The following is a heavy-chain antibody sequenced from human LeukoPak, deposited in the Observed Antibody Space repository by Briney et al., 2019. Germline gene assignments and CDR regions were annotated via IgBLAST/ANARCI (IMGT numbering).Heavy chain of an antibody. CDR2: INQDGRKE. J-gene: IGHJ3*01. V-gene: IGHV3-7*03. CDR1: EFAFGSYW. Sequence: GGSLRLSCVASEFAFGSYWMTWVRQAPGKGLEWVANINQDGRKEHYVDSVKGRFTISRDNAKNFPYLQMNSLRAEDTAVYYCARDSSPYCGDDCYFDAFDLWGQGTMVTVSS. D-gene: IGHD2-21*02. CDR3: ARDSSPYCGDDCYFDAFDL.